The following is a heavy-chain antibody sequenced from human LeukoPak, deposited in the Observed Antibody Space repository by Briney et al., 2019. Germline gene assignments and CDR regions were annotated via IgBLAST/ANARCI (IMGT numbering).Heavy chain of an antibody. D-gene: IGHD6-13*01. Sequence: VGCLRLSCAASGFTFSSYAMSWVRQAPAKGLAWVSTISGRGGGTYYADSAKGRFTISRDNSKNTLYLQMNSLRADDTAVYYCAKAPYSTSWYDWGRFDYWGQGTLVTVS. J-gene: IGHJ4*02. V-gene: IGHV3-23*01. CDR2: ISGRGGGT. CDR1: GFTFSSYA. CDR3: AKAPYSTSWYDWGRFDY.